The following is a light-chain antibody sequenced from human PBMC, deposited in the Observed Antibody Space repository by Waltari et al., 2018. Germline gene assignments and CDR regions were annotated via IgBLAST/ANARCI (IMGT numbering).Light chain of an antibody. CDR1: QSVSSSY. CDR3: QQYGSSPPWT. J-gene: IGKJ1*01. Sequence: EIVLTQSPGTLSLSPGERATLSCRASQSVSSSYLAGYQQKPGQAPRLLIYGASSRATGIPDRFSGSGSGTDFARTISRLEPEDFAVYYCQQYGSSPPWTFGQGTKVEIK. CDR2: GAS. V-gene: IGKV3-20*01.